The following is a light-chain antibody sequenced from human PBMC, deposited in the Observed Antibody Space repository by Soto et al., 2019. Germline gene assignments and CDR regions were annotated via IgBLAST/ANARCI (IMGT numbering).Light chain of an antibody. CDR2: NSY. J-gene: IGLJ1*01. V-gene: IGLV1-44*01. CDR3: SSWDASLNGYV. Sequence: QCALTQPPSASGTPGQRVTISCSGSSSNIGSKTVNWYQQLPGTVPKLLIYNSYQRPSGVPDRFSASKSGTSASLAISGLQSEDEADYYCSSWDASLNGYVFGTGTKVTVL. CDR1: SSNIGSKT.